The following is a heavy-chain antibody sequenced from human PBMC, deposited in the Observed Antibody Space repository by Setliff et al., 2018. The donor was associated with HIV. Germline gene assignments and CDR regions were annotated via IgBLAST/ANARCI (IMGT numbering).Heavy chain of an antibody. J-gene: IGHJ4*02. D-gene: IGHD1-26*01. Sequence: SETLSLTCTVSGYSISRDYYWGWIRQPPGKRLEWIGTISHSGSTYYNPSLRSRVTISVDTAKNQFPLKLSSVTAADTAVYYCARVVPLGGNDFWGQGTLVTVSS. CDR3: ARVVPLGGNDF. V-gene: IGHV4-38-2*02. CDR2: ISHSGST. CDR1: GYSISRDYY.